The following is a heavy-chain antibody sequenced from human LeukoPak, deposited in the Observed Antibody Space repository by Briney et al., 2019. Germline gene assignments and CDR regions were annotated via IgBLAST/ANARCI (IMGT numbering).Heavy chain of an antibody. D-gene: IGHD3-9*01. J-gene: IGHJ4*02. Sequence: PGGSLRLSCAASGFTFSSYSMNWVRQAPGKGLEWVSSISSSSSYIYYADSVKGRFTISRDNAKNSLYLQMNSLRAEDTAVYYCARAGILTGYYYFDYWGQGTLVTVSS. V-gene: IGHV3-21*01. CDR3: ARAGILTGYYYFDY. CDR1: GFTFSSYS. CDR2: ISSSSSYI.